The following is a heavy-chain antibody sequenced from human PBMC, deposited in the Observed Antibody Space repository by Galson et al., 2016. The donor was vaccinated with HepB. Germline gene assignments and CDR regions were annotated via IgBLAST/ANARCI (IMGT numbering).Heavy chain of an antibody. Sequence: SLRLSCAASGFVFSNFGLSWVRQAPGKGLEWVASIGTRRTTYYSDSVRGRFTISRDNSNNTLYLQMSGLRAEDTAVYYCAKGRLVRRIFDHWGQGTLLTVSS. CDR3: AKGRLVRRIFDH. V-gene: IGHV3-23*01. J-gene: IGHJ4*02. CDR1: GFVFSNFG. CDR2: IGTRRTT. D-gene: IGHD1-1*01.